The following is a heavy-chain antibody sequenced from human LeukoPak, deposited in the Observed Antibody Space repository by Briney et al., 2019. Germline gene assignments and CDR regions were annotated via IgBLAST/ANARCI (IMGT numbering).Heavy chain of an antibody. J-gene: IGHJ6*03. CDR1: GYTFTGYY. CDR3: ASGPKSHYYYYMDV. Sequence: ASVKVSCKASGYTFTGYYMHWVQQAPGQGLEWMGWINPNSGGTNYAQKFQGRVTMTRDTSISTAYMELSRLRSDDTAVYYCASGPKSHYYYYMDVWGKGTTVTVSS. V-gene: IGHV1-2*02. CDR2: INPNSGGT.